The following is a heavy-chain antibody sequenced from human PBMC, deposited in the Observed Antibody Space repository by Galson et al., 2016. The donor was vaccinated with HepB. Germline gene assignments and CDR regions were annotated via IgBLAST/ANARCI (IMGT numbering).Heavy chain of an antibody. Sequence: SLRLSCAASGFSVSRYGMHWVRQAPGKGLEWVANIKPDGSEKYYVDSLKGRFTISRDNSQNTVFLQMNSLRGEDTAVYYCAIVPVDREYYDWGQGTLVTVSS. CDR2: IKPDGSEK. J-gene: IGHJ1*01. V-gene: IGHV3-7*03. CDR3: AIVPVDREYYD. CDR1: GFSVSRYG. D-gene: IGHD2/OR15-2a*01.